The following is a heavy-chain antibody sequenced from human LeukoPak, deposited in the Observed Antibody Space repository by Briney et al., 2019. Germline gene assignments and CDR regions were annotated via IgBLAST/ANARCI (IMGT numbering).Heavy chain of an antibody. CDR2: IYPGDSDT. CDR3: ARGRSIAARPIGS. Sequence: GGALKISCKGSGCSFTSYLIGWVRQMPGKGLEWMWIIYPGDSDTRYSPSFQGHVTISADNSITTAYLQWSSLKASDTAMYYCARGRSIAARPIGSWGQGTLATVSS. CDR1: GCSFTSYL. V-gene: IGHV5-51*01. D-gene: IGHD6-6*01. J-gene: IGHJ4*02.